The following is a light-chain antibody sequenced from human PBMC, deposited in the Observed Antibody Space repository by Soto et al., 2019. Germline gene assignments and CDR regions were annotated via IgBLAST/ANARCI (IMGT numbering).Light chain of an antibody. J-gene: IGKJ1*01. CDR1: QNVNNW. CDR3: QRYNSYSRT. Sequence: DIQMTQSPSTLSASVGDSVTITCRASQNVNNWVAWYQQKPGKAPRFLIYDASSLESGVPSRFSGSGSGTDFTLTIGSLQPDDFATYYCQRYNSYSRTFGQGTKVDI. V-gene: IGKV1-5*01. CDR2: DAS.